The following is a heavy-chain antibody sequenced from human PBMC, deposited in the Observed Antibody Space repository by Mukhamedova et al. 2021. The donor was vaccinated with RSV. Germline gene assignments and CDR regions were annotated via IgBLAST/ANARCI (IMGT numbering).Heavy chain of an antibody. J-gene: IGHJ4*02. Sequence: VRQAPGKGLEWVAHISGTGGSTNYAESVRGRFTISRDNTRDMLYLQMNSLTVEDTAVYYCTREGLYDFWGRGTLVTVSS. D-gene: IGHD3/OR15-3a*01. CDR2: ISGTGGST. V-gene: IGHV3-23*01. CDR3: TREGLYDF.